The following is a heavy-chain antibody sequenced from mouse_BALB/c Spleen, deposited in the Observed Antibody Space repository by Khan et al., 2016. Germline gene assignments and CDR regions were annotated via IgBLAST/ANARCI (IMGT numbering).Heavy chain of an antibody. V-gene: IGHV14-3*02. CDR1: GFNIKDTY. Sequence: VQLKQSGAELVKPGASVKLSCTASGFNIKDTYMHWVKQRPEKGLEWIGWIDPANGNTKYDPKFQGSAAITAVTFGNTGDQRLSSLTSEDTAGYDYAKVGGDYAFAYWGQWTLVTGSA. CDR2: IDPANGNT. J-gene: IGHJ3*01. CDR3: AKVGGDYAFAY. D-gene: IGHD1-1*01.